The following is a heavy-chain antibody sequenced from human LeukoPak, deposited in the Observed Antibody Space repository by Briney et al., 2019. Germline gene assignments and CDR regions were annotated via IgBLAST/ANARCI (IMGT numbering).Heavy chain of an antibody. CDR3: AIDPNWGAHS. D-gene: IGHD7-27*01. V-gene: IGHV3-23*01. CDR1: GFTFSTYT. J-gene: IGHJ4*02. CDR2: IGSSGGGI. Sequence: GGSLRLSCAASGFTFSTYTMYWVRHPPGKGLEWVSIIGSSGGGIHYADSVKGRFTISRDNSKNALYLQMNSLRVEDTAVYYCAIDPNWGAHSWGQGVLVTVSS.